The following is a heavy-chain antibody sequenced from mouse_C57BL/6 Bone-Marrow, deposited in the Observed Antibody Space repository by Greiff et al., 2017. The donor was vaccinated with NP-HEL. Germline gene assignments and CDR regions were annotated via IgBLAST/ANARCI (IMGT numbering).Heavy chain of an antibody. D-gene: IGHD2-5*01. J-gene: IGHJ2*01. Sequence: EVKLQESGPVLVKPGASVKMSCKASGYTFTDYYMNWVKQSHGKSLEWIGVINTYNGGTSYNQKFKGKATLTVDKSSSTAYMELNSLTSEDSAVYYCARWGYYSNCFDYWGQGTTLTVSS. V-gene: IGHV1-19*01. CDR1: GYTFTDYY. CDR2: INTYNGGT. CDR3: ARWGYYSNCFDY.